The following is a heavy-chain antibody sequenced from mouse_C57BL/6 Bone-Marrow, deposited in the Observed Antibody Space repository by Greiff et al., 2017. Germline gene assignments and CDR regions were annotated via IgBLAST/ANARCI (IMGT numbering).Heavy chain of an antibody. D-gene: IGHD3-3*01. CDR2: ISSGSSTI. V-gene: IGHV5-17*01. CDR3: ARGGTRFAY. Sequence: EVKLVESGGGLVKPGGSLKLSCAASGFTFSDYGMHWVRQAPEKGLEWVAYISSGSSTIYYADTVKGRFTISRDNAKNTLFLQMTRLRSEDTAMYYCARGGTRFAYWGQGTLVTVSA. J-gene: IGHJ3*01. CDR1: GFTFSDYG.